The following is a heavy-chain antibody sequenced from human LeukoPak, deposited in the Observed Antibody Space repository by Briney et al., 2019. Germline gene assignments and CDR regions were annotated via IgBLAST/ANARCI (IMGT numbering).Heavy chain of an antibody. Sequence: GASVKVSCTAAGGTFSSYAISWVREAPGHGVEWRGRFITILGIANSAQKFKGRGTITPVTSTSTADMELSSRRAKDTGMYYCARDDYRAAYFQHWGQGTLVTVSS. D-gene: IGHD4-4*01. J-gene: IGHJ1*01. CDR3: ARDDYRAAYFQH. V-gene: IGHV1-69*04. CDR2: FITILGIA. CDR1: GGTFSSYA.